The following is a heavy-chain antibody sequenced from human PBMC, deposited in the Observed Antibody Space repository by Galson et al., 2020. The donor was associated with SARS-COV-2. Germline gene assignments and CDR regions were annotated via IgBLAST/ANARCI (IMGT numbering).Heavy chain of an antibody. CDR3: ARSQSGSYSSPVDD. D-gene: IGHD1-26*01. CDR2: ISYDGSNK. CDR1: GITFSSYA. V-gene: IGHV3-30-3*01. Sequence: GGSLRLSCAASGITFSSYAMHWVRQAPGKGLERVAVISYDGSNKYYADSVKGRITISRDNSKNTLYLQMNSLRAEDTAVYYCARSQSGSYSSPVDDWGQGTLVTVSS. J-gene: IGHJ4*02.